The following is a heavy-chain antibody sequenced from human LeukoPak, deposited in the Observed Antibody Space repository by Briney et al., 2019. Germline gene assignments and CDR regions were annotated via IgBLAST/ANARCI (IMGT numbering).Heavy chain of an antibody. J-gene: IGHJ4*02. D-gene: IGHD3-3*01. CDR1: GFSFRNFG. Sequence: GGSLRLSCTTPGFSFRNFGMHWVRQAPDKGLEWLAFIRYDGSNEYSADSVKGRFTISRDNSRNTLFLQMDSLRSEDTAVYYCAGDLGIFGDFDYWGQGTLVIVSS. CDR3: AGDLGIFGDFDY. CDR2: IRYDGSNE. V-gene: IGHV3-30*02.